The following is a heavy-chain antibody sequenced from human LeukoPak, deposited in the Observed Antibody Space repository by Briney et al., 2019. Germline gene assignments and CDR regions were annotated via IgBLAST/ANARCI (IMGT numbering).Heavy chain of an antibody. CDR3: AKMSGNSVLFSFDY. J-gene: IGHJ4*02. CDR1: GFSFSSCA. D-gene: IGHD4-23*01. V-gene: IGHV3-23*01. CDR2: ISGGGTTT. Sequence: GGSLRLSCAASGFSFSSCAMGWVRQAPGKGPDWVSSISGGGTTTDYADSVKGRFTISRDNSKNTVYLQMNSLRAEDTAVYYCAKMSGNSVLFSFDYWGQGTLVTVSS.